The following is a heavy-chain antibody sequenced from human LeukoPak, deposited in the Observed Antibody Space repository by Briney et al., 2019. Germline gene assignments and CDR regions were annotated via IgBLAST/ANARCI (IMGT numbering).Heavy chain of an antibody. V-gene: IGHV3-7*01. CDR2: IKEDGSEK. J-gene: IGHJ4*02. CDR1: GFTFSNYW. CDR3: ASGRQLGY. D-gene: IGHD6-13*01. Sequence: GGSLRLSCAASGFTFSNYWMSWVRQAPGKGLEWVANIKEDGSEKYYVDSVKGQFTISRDNARNSLYLQMNSLRVEDTAVYYCASGRQLGYWGQGTLVTVSS.